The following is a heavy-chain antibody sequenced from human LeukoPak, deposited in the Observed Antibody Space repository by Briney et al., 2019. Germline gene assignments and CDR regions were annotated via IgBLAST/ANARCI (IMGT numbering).Heavy chain of an antibody. CDR2: ISPSGGST. D-gene: IGHD2-15*01. CDR1: GYTFTSYG. CDR3: ARVVGYCSGGSCYIPGLDY. Sequence: GASVKVSCKASGYTFTSYGISWVRQAPGQGLEWMGIISPSGGSTSYAQKFQGRVTMTRDTSTSTVYMELSSLRSEDTAVYYCARVVGYCSGGSCYIPGLDYWGQGTLVTVSS. J-gene: IGHJ4*02. V-gene: IGHV1-46*01.